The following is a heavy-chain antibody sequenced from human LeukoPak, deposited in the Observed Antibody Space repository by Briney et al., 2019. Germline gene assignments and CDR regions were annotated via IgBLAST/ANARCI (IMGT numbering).Heavy chain of an antibody. D-gene: IGHD3-22*01. CDR3: AREIYYYDSSGRFQH. V-gene: IGHV1-69*13. J-gene: IGHJ1*01. CDR1: GGTFSSYA. Sequence: SVKVSCKASGGTFSSYAISWVRQAPGQGLEWMGGIIPIFGTANYAQKFQGRVTITADESTSTAYMELSSLRSEDTAVYYCAREIYYYDSSGRFQHWGQGTLVTVSS. CDR2: IIPIFGTA.